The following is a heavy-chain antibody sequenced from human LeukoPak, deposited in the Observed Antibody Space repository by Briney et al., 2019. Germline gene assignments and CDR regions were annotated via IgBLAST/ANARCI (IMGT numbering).Heavy chain of an antibody. D-gene: IGHD2-15*01. CDR3: ARVNAGVVWIGFDY. CDR1: GFTFSSYA. Sequence: PGGSLRLSCAASGFTFSSYAMSWVRQAPGKGLEWVSAISGSGGSTYYADSVKGRFTISRDNSKNTLYLQMNSLRAEDTAVYYCARVNAGVVWIGFDYWGQGTLVTVSS. CDR2: ISGSGGST. V-gene: IGHV3-23*01. J-gene: IGHJ4*02.